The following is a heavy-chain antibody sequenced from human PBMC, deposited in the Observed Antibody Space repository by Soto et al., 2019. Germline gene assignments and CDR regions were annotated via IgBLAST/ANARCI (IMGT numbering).Heavy chain of an antibody. CDR2: IRSKAYGGKT. CDR1: GFTFGDYA. J-gene: IGHJ4*02. V-gene: IGHV3-49*04. CDR3: VGGSYTSSW. Sequence: GGSLRLSCTASGFTFGDYARSWVRQAPGKGLEWVGFIRSKAYGGKTEYAASVKGRFIISRDDSKSIAYLQMNSLKTEDTAVYYCVGGSYTSSWWGQGTLVTVPQ. D-gene: IGHD6-13*01.